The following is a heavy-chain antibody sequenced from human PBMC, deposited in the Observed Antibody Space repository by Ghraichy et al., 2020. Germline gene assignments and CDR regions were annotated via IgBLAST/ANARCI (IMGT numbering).Heavy chain of an antibody. CDR3: ARGKPTRIVVTYPDY. CDR2: ISHDGSKK. CDR1: GFTFRDYV. Sequence: GGSLRLSCAASGFTFRDYVIHWVRQAPGKGLEWVGLISHDGSKKYYADSVKGRFTLSRDNSENTLFLQMDNLRTEDTAVYYCARGKPTRIVVTYPDYWDQGTLVTVSS. J-gene: IGHJ4*02. D-gene: IGHD2-2*01. V-gene: IGHV3-30*03.